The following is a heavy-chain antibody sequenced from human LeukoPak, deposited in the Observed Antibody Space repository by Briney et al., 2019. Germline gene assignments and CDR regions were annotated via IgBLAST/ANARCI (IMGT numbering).Heavy chain of an antibody. CDR2: IYSGGAT. V-gene: IGHV3-66*02. Sequence: GGSLRLSCAASGFSFSDYYMEWVRQAPGKGLEWVSIIYSGGATFYADSVKGRFTISRENSKNTLWLQMNSLRAEDTAVYYCARALGYCSGGSCHFDYWGQGTLVTVSS. J-gene: IGHJ4*02. D-gene: IGHD2-15*01. CDR3: ARALGYCSGGSCHFDY. CDR1: GFSFSDYY.